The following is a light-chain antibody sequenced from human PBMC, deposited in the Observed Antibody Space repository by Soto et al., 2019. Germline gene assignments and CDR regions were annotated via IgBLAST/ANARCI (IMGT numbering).Light chain of an antibody. CDR2: GTS. Sequence: EIVMTQSPATLSVSPGERATLSCRASQSVSSNLAWYQQKPGQSPRLLIYGTSTRATGIPARFSGSGSGTEFSLTITSLQSEDFALYDCQQYNNRPPWTFGQGTKVDIK. CDR1: QSVSSN. V-gene: IGKV3-15*01. CDR3: QQYNNRPPWT. J-gene: IGKJ1*01.